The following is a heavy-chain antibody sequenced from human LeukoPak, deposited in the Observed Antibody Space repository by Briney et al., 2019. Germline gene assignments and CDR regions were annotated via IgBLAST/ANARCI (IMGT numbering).Heavy chain of an antibody. CDR2: ISSSGSTI. Sequence: GSLRLSCAASGFTFSSYEMNWVRQAPGKGLEWVSYISSSGSTIYYADSVKGRFTISRDNAKNSLYLQMNSLRAEDTAVYYCARALDYYYDSSGHIDYWGQGTLVTVSS. V-gene: IGHV3-48*03. CDR1: GFTFSSYE. CDR3: ARALDYYYDSSGHIDY. J-gene: IGHJ4*02. D-gene: IGHD3-22*01.